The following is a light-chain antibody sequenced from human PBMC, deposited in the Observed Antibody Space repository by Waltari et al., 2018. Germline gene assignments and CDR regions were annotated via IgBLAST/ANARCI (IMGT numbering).Light chain of an antibody. J-gene: IGKJ4*01. CDR3: QQRSNWPLT. V-gene: IGKV3-11*01. Sequence: IVLTQSPATLSLSPGERATLSCRASQSVSSHLAWHQQKPGQAPRLLIYDASNRATGIPARFSGSGSGTDFTLTISSLEPEDFAVYYCQQRSNWPLTFGGGTKVEIK. CDR1: QSVSSH. CDR2: DAS.